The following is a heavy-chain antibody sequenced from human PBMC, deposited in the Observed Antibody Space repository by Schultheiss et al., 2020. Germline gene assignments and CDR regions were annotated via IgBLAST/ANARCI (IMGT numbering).Heavy chain of an antibody. CDR2: IYYSGST. Sequence: SETLSLTCTVSGGSISSSSYYWGWIRQPPGKGLEWIGSIYYSGSTYYNPSLKSRVTISVDTSKNQFSLKLSSVTAADTAVYYCARGRGIGSGSLTLFDYWGQGTLVTVSS. V-gene: IGHV4-39*01. J-gene: IGHJ4*02. CDR1: GGSISSSSYY. D-gene: IGHD1-26*01. CDR3: ARGRGIGSGSLTLFDY.